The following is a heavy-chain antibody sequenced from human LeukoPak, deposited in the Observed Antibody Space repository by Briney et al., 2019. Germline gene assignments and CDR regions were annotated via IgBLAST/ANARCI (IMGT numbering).Heavy chain of an antibody. Sequence: ASVKVSCKASGYTFTGYYMHWVRPAPGQGLEWMGWINPNSGGTNYAQKFQGWVTMTRDTSISTAYMELSRLRSDDTAVYYCARGYYDSSGYCLFDYWGQGTLVTVSS. V-gene: IGHV1-2*04. J-gene: IGHJ4*02. CDR1: GYTFTGYY. CDR2: INPNSGGT. D-gene: IGHD3-22*01. CDR3: ARGYYDSSGYCLFDY.